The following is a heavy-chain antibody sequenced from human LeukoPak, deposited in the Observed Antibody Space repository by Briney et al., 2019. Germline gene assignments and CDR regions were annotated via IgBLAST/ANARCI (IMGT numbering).Heavy chain of an antibody. V-gene: IGHV4-34*01. CDR3: ARSRPTGSWHGAFVDY. CDR1: GESFSGYY. J-gene: IGHJ4*02. CDR2: INHSGST. D-gene: IGHD6-13*01. Sequence: PSETLSLTCAVYGESFSGYYWSWIRQPPGKGLEWIGEINHSGSTNYNPSLKSRVTISVDTSKNQFSLKLSSVTAADTAVYYCARSRPTGSWHGAFVDYWGQGTLVTVSS.